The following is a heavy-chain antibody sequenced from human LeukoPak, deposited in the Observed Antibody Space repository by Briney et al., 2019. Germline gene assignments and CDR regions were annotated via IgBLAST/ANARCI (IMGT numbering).Heavy chain of an antibody. D-gene: IGHD3-3*01. J-gene: IGHJ5*02. CDR1: GGSISSSSYY. Sequence: SETLSLTCTVSGGSISSSSYYWGWVRQPPGKGLEWIGSIYYSGSTYYNPSLKSRVTISVDTSKNQFSLKLSSVTAADTAVYYCARPVPYDFWYWFDPWGQGTLVTVSS. V-gene: IGHV4-39*01. CDR3: ARPVPYDFWYWFDP. CDR2: IYYSGST.